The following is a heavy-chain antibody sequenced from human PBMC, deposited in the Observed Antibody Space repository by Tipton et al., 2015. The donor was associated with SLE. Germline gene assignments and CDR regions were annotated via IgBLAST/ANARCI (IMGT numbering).Heavy chain of an antibody. V-gene: IGHV3-21*03. D-gene: IGHD6-19*01. Sequence: SLRLSCAASGFTFNDQRMTWVRQAPGKGLEWVSSISSGSLSMYYGDSVKGRFTISRDNAKNSLYLQMNGLREDDTAVYYCARVQYSSGSYFFDYWGQETLVTVSS. CDR3: ARVQYSSGSYFFDY. CDR1: GFTFNDQR. CDR2: ISSGSLSM. J-gene: IGHJ4*02.